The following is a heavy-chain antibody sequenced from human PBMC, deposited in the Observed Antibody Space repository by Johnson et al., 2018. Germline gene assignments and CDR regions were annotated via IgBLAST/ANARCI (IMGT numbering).Heavy chain of an antibody. CDR2: IKLDGSEK. CDR3: AWERDAFDI. CDR1: GFTFSFYW. Sequence: VQLVESGGGLVQPGGSLRLSCAASGFTFSFYWMSWVRQAPGKGLELVANIKLDGSEKYYVDSVKGRFSISRDNAKDSLYLHMNSPRPEDTAVYYCAWERDAFDIWGQGTMVTVSS. V-gene: IGHV3-7*04. J-gene: IGHJ3*02.